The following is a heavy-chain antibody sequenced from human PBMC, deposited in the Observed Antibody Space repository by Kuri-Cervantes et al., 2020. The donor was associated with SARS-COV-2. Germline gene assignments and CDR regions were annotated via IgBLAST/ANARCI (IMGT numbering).Heavy chain of an antibody. J-gene: IGHJ5*02. CDR2: IDWDDDK. Sequence: SGPTLVKPTQTLTLTCTFSGFSLTTSGMCVAWIRQPPGKALEWLARIDWDDDKYYSTSLKTRLTISKDTSKNQVVLTMTSMDPVDTATYYCARIHSSSSSWGHWFDPWAREPWSPSPQ. D-gene: IGHD6-6*01. V-gene: IGHV2-70*11. CDR1: GFSLTTSGMC. CDR3: ARIHSSSSSWGHWFDP.